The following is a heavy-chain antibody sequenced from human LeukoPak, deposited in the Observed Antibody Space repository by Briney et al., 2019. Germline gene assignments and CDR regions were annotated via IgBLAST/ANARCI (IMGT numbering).Heavy chain of an antibody. V-gene: IGHV3-21*01. D-gene: IGHD1-1*01. J-gene: IGHJ4*02. CDR3: ARALRLEGDY. Sequence: AISSSSSYIYYADSVKGRFTISRDNAKNSLYLQMNSLRAEDTAVYYCARALRLEGDYWGQGTLVTVSS. CDR2: ISSSSSYI.